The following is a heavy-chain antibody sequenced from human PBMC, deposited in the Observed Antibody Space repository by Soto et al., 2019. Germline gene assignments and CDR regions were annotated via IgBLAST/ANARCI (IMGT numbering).Heavy chain of an antibody. Sequence: EVQLLESGGDLVQPGGSLRLSCAASGFSFSTYAMSWVRRAPGKGLEWVSTIGRGGGDTYYADSVMGRFTISRDNSKKTLFLQMNSLRAEDTAVYYCAKDEGSGSYNTDWGQGTLVTVSS. V-gene: IGHV3-23*01. CDR1: GFSFSTYA. D-gene: IGHD3-10*01. CDR2: IGRGGGDT. J-gene: IGHJ4*02. CDR3: AKDEGSGSYNTD.